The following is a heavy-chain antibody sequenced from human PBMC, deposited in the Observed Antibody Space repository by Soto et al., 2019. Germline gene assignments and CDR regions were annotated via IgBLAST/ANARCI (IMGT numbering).Heavy chain of an antibody. Sequence: QVQLVQSGAEVKKPGSSVKVSCKASGGTFSSYAISWVRQAPGQGLEWMGGIIPIFGTANYAQKFQGRVTITADESTSTAYMELSSLRSEDTAVYYCARDTSSWAPWYYYYGMDVWGQGTTVTVSS. J-gene: IGHJ6*02. D-gene: IGHD6-13*01. CDR1: GGTFSSYA. CDR3: ARDTSSWAPWYYYYGMDV. V-gene: IGHV1-69*01. CDR2: IIPIFGTA.